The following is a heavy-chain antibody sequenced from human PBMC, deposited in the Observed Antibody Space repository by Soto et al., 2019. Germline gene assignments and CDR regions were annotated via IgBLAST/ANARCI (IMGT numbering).Heavy chain of an antibody. CDR1: GYSFTTYW. J-gene: IGHJ4*01. CDR2: IYPGDSDT. V-gene: IGHV5-51*01. Sequence: GESLKISCKGSGYSFTTYWIAWVRQMPGKGLEWVGVIYPGDSDTRYSPSFEGHVTISVDKSVSTAFLQWNSLKASDNAIYYCARHSTSTPKDYWGQGTLVTVSS. CDR3: ARHSTSTPKDY. D-gene: IGHD6-13*01.